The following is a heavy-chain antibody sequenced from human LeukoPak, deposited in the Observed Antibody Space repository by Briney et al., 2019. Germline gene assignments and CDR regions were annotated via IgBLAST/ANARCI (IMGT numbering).Heavy chain of an antibody. CDR3: ARGGYDFWSSYYSRTYYYYYYGMDV. V-gene: IGHV1-8*02. J-gene: IGHJ6*02. Sequence: GASVKVSCKASGYTFTSYGISWVRQATGQGLEWMGWMNPNSGNTGYAQKFQGRVTMTRNTSISTAYMELSSLRSEDTAVYYCARGGYDFWSSYYSRTYYYYYYGMDVWGQGTTVTVSS. D-gene: IGHD3-3*01. CDR2: MNPNSGNT. CDR1: GYTFTSYG.